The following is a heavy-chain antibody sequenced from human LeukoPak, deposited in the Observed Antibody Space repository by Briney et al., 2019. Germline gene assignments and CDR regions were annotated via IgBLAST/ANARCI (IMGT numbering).Heavy chain of an antibody. J-gene: IGHJ5*02. V-gene: IGHV3-7*01. CDR2: IKEDGSDK. CDR1: GFTFSSYW. D-gene: IGHD4-11*01. Sequence: GGSLRLSCAASGFTFSSYWMSWVRQAPGKGLEWVANIKEDGSDKYYVDSVKGRFTISRDNAKNSLYLQMNSLRAEDPAVYYCARSSSNSFDPWGQGTLVTVSS. CDR3: ARSSSNSFDP.